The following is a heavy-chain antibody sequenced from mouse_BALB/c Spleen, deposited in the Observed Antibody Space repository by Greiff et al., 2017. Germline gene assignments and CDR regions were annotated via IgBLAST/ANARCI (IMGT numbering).Heavy chain of an antibody. CDR1: GFTFSSFG. D-gene: IGHD4-1*01. CDR2: ISSGSSTI. CDR3: ARDWDVNFDY. V-gene: IGHV5-17*02. Sequence: EVQGVESGGGLVQPGGSRKLSCAASGFTFSSFGMHWVRQAPGKGLEWVAYISSGSSTIYYADTVKGRFTISRDNPKNTLFLQMTSLRSEDTAMYNCARDWDVNFDYWGQGTTLTVSA. J-gene: IGHJ2*01.